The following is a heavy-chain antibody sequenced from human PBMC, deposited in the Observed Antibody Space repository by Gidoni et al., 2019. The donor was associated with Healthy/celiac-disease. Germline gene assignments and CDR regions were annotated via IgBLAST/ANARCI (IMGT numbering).Heavy chain of an antibody. CDR2: IYYSGFT. CDR1: GGSIRSSDYY. Sequence: QLQLQESGPGLVKPSETLSLPCIVSGGSIRSSDYYWGWIRQPPGKGLEWIGSIYYSGFTYYNPSLKSRLTISVDTSKNQFSLRLSSVTAADTAVFYCARLPMSMVAMDVWGQGTSVTVSS. J-gene: IGHJ6*02. D-gene: IGHD3-10*01. V-gene: IGHV4-39*01. CDR3: ARLPMSMVAMDV.